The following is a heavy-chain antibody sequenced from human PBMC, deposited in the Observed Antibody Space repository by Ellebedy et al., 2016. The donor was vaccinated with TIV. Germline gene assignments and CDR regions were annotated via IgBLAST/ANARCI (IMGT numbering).Heavy chain of an antibody. D-gene: IGHD6-13*01. J-gene: IGHJ2*01. CDR1: GYTFTSYA. V-gene: IGHV7-4-1*02. CDR2: INTNTGNP. Sequence: AASVKVSCKASGYTFTSYAMNWVRQAPGQGLEWMGWINTNTGNPTYAQGFTGRFVFSLDTSVSTAYLQISSLKAEDTVVYYCARGAAAGFFWYFDLWGRGTLVTVSS. CDR3: ARGAAAGFFWYFDL.